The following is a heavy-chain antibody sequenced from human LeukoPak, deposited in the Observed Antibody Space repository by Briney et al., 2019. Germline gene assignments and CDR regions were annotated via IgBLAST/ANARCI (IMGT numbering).Heavy chain of an antibody. CDR3: ARDNDSRDPPHFDY. J-gene: IGHJ4*02. Sequence: ASVKVSCKASGYTFTTYAMNWVRQAPGQGLEWMGWINTNTGNPTYAQGFTGRFVFSLDTSVSTAYLQISSLKAEDTAVYYCARDNDSRDPPHFDYWGQGTLVTVSS. CDR1: GYTFTTYA. V-gene: IGHV7-4-1*02. CDR2: INTNTGNP. D-gene: IGHD3-16*01.